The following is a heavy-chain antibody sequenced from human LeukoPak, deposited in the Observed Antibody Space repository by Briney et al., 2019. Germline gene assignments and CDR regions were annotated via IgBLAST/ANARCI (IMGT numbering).Heavy chain of an antibody. Sequence: ASVKVSCKASGYTFTSYDIHWVRQATGQGLEWMGWMNPNSGNTGYAQKFQGRVTMTRNTSISTAYMELSSLRSEDTAVYYCARDWTTVTTLAFDIWGQGTMVTVSS. V-gene: IGHV1-8*01. CDR2: MNPNSGNT. J-gene: IGHJ3*02. CDR3: ARDWTTVTTLAFDI. CDR1: GYTFTSYD. D-gene: IGHD4-17*01.